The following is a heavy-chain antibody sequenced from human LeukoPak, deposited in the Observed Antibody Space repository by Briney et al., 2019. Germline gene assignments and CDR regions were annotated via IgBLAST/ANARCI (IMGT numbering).Heavy chain of an antibody. Sequence: GASVKVSCKASGYTFTDYYIHWVRQAPGRGLEWMGWINPNSGGTNYAQTFQGRVTVTRDTSISTAYMELSRLRSDDTAVYYCARGGFGQWLHNWFDPWGQGTLVTVSS. CDR1: GYTFTDYY. D-gene: IGHD6-19*01. CDR2: INPNSGGT. J-gene: IGHJ5*02. CDR3: ARGGFGQWLHNWFDP. V-gene: IGHV1-2*02.